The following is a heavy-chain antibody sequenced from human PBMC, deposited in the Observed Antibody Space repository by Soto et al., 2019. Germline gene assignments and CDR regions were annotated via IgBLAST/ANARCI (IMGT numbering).Heavy chain of an antibody. Sequence: PSETLSLTCGVSGYYISNGYFWGWIRQPPWKGLEWIGSSYYRGITYYNPSLKSRVTVSVDTTQNQDSLKLSSVTAADTAVYCCVGEQVMSTAPRFVDYWGQGTLVTVSS. V-gene: IGHV4-38-2*02. CDR3: VGEQVMSTAPRFVDY. D-gene: IGHD3-10*01. CDR2: SYYRGIT. CDR1: GYYISNGYF. J-gene: IGHJ4*02.